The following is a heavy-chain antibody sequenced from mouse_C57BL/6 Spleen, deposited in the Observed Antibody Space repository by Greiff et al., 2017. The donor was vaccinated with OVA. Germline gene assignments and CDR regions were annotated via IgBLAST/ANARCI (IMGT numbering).Heavy chain of an antibody. CDR1: GYTFTSYW. CDR3: AISGRKNDGYYMAY. Sequence: QGQLQQPGAELVKPGASVKVSCKASGYTFTSYWMHWVKQRPGQGLEWIGRIHPSDSDTNYNQKFKGKATLTVDKSSSTAYMQLSSLTSEDSAVYYCAISGRKNDGYYMAYWGQGTLVTVSA. D-gene: IGHD2-3*01. J-gene: IGHJ3*01. CDR2: IHPSDSDT. V-gene: IGHV1-74*01.